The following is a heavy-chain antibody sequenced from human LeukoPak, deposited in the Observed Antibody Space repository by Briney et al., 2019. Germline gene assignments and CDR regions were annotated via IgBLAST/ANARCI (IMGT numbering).Heavy chain of an antibody. J-gene: IGHJ3*01. CDR3: TKDPNGDYVGAFDF. CDR1: GFTFNSYA. Sequence: GGSLRLSCTASGFTFNSYAMNWVRQAPGKGLEWVSSITGSGAGTSYADSVKGRFTVSRDNSKNTLYLQMNSLRAEDTAVYYCTKDPNGDYVGAFDFWDQGTLVIVSS. V-gene: IGHV3-23*01. CDR2: ITGSGAGT. D-gene: IGHD4-17*01.